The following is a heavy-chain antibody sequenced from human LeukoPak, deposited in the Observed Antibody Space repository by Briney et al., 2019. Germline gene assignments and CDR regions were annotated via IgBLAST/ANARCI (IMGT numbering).Heavy chain of an antibody. CDR3: AREMIGYCSSTSCYDPFDY. CDR2: INHSGST. V-gene: IGHV4-34*01. D-gene: IGHD2-2*01. J-gene: IGHJ4*02. Sequence: SETLSLTCAVYGGSFSGYYWSWIRQPPGKGLEWIGEINHSGSTNYNPSLKSRVTISVDTSKNQFPLKLSSVTAADTAVYYCAREMIGYCSSTSCYDPFDYWGQGTLVTVSS. CDR1: GGSFSGYY.